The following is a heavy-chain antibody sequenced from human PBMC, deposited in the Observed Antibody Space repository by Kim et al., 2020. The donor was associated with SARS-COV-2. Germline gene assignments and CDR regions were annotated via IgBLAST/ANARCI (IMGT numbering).Heavy chain of an antibody. V-gene: IGHV3-74*01. J-gene: IGHJ4*02. CDR3: ARDVTYYYGSGSYYND. D-gene: IGHD3-10*01. CDR2: INSDGSST. Sequence: GGSLRLSCAASGFTFSSYWMHWVRQAPGKGLVWVSRINSDGSSTNYADSVKGRFTISRDNAKNTLYLQMNSLRAEDTAVYYCARDVTYYYGSGSYYNDWGQGTLVTVSS. CDR1: GFTFSSYW.